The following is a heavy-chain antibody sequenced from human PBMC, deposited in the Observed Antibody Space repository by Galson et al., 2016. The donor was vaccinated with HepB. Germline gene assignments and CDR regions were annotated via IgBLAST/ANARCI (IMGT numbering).Heavy chain of an antibody. CDR3: AHRPDYGDYEGAFNF. D-gene: IGHD4-17*01. Sequence: PALVTPTQTLTLTCAFSGFSLNTQGECVGWVRQSPGKALEWLALLYWYADRRYSPSLRDRLSVTTDTSRNQVVLTMTDMDPVDTATYYCAHRPDYGDYEGAFNFWGQGTMVTVSS. CDR2: LYWYADR. J-gene: IGHJ3*01. CDR1: GFSLNTQGEC. V-gene: IGHV2-5*01.